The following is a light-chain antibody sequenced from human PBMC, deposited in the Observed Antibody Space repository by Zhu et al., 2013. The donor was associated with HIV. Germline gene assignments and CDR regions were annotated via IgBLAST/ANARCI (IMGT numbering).Light chain of an antibody. CDR1: SSDVGGYNY. J-gene: IGLJ2*01. Sequence: QSALTQPASVSGSPGQSITISCTGTSSDVGGYNYVSWYQQHPGKAPKLMIYEVSNRPSGVSDRFSGSKSGNTASLTISGLQAEDEADYYCCSYRSDTARVFGGGTKVTVL. CDR3: CSYRSDTARV. CDR2: EVS. V-gene: IGLV2-14*01.